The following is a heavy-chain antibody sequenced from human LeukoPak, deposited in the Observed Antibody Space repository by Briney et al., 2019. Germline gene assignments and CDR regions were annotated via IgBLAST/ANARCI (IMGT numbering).Heavy chain of an antibody. CDR3: ARSRYGGNSFDP. D-gene: IGHD4-23*01. V-gene: IGHV3-66*01. J-gene: IGHJ5*02. CDR1: GFTVSSNY. Sequence: PGGSLRLSCAASGFTVSSNYMSWVRQAPGKGLEWVSVIYSGGSTYYADSVKGRFTISRDNSKNTLYLQMNSLRADDTAVYYCARSRYGGNSFDPWGQGTLVPVSS. CDR2: IYSGGST.